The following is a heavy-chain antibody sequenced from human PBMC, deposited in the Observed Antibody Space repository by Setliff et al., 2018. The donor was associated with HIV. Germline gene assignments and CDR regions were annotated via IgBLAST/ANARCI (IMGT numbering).Heavy chain of an antibody. Sequence: PGGSLRLSCAASGFTFSSYWMHWVRQAPGKGLVWVSRLNTDGSSTKYADSVKGRFTISRDNAKNSLYLQMNSLRAEDTAVYYCAKAFGYCSGGSCPVLMDVWGKGTTVTVSS. D-gene: IGHD2-15*01. V-gene: IGHV3-74*03. CDR3: AKAFGYCSGGSCPVLMDV. CDR2: LNTDGSST. J-gene: IGHJ6*03. CDR1: GFTFSSYW.